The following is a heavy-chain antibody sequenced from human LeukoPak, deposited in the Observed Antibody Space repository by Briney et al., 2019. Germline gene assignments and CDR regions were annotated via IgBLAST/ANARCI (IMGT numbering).Heavy chain of an antibody. D-gene: IGHD3-16*01. CDR2: IYYSGST. Sequence: SETLSLTCAVYGGSFSGYYWSWIRQPPGKGLDWIGSIYYSGSTYYNPSLKSRVTISVDTAKNQFSLKLSSVTAADTAVYYCARGRYDYVWGSYSQNYYYYYYMDVWGKGTTVTISS. CDR3: ARGRYDYVWGSYSQNYYYYYYMDV. V-gene: IGHV4-34*01. J-gene: IGHJ6*03. CDR1: GGSFSGYY.